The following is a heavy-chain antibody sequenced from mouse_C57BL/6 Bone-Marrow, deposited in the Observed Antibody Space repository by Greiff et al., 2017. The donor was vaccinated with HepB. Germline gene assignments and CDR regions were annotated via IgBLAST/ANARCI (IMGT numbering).Heavy chain of an antibody. V-gene: IGHV1-15*01. CDR1: GYTFTDYE. D-gene: IGHD2-3*01. CDR3: TRSDDSYYRYWFAY. Sequence: VQLQQSGAELVRPGASVTLSCKASGYTFTDYEMHWVKQTPVHGLEWIGAIDPETGGTAYNQKFKGKALLTADKSSSTAYMELRSLTSEDSAVYYCTRSDDSYYRYWFAYWGQGTLVTVSA. J-gene: IGHJ3*01. CDR2: IDPETGGT.